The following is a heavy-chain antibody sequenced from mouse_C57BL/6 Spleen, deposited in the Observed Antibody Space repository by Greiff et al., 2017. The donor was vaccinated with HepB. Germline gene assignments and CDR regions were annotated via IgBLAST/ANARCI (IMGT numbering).Heavy chain of an antibody. J-gene: IGHJ3*01. CDR1: GYTFTSYG. D-gene: IGHD1-1*01. CDR2: IYPRSGNT. Sequence: VQLQQPGAELARPGASVKLSCKASGYTFTSYGISWVKQRTGQGLEWIGEIYPRSGNTYYNEKFKGKATLTADKSSSTAYMELRSLTSEDSAVYFCARSEITTVVAPFAYWGQGTLVTVSA. V-gene: IGHV1-81*01. CDR3: ARSEITTVVAPFAY.